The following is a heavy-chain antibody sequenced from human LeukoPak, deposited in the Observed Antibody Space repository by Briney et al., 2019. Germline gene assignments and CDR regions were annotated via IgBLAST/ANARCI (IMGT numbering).Heavy chain of an antibody. V-gene: IGHV1-8*03. CDR1: GYTFTSYD. Sequence: ASVKVSCKASGYTFTSYDINWVRQATGQGLEWMGWMNPNSGNTGYAQKFQGGVTITRNTSISTAYTELSRLRSDDTAVYYCARDGYSYGFASPYYYYMDVWGKGTTVTVSS. CDR3: ARDGYSYGFASPYYYYMDV. CDR2: MNPNSGNT. J-gene: IGHJ6*03. D-gene: IGHD5-18*01.